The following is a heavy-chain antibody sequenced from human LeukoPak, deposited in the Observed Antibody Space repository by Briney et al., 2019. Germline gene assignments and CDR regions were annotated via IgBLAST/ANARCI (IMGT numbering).Heavy chain of an antibody. J-gene: IGHJ4*02. V-gene: IGHV4-30-4*01. Sequence: SETLSLTCTVSGGPISSGDYYWSWIRQPPGKGLEWIGYIYYSGSTYYNPSLKSRVTISVDTSKNQFSLKLSSVTAPDTAVYYCASERYGPLGRYFDYWAREPWSPSPQ. CDR3: ASERYGPLGRYFDY. CDR2: IYYSGST. D-gene: IGHD5-24*01. CDR1: GGPISSGDYY.